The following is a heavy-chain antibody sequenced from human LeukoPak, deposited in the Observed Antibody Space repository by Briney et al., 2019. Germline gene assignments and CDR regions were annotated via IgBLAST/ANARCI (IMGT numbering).Heavy chain of an antibody. CDR3: ARLVAVRYYYGMDV. D-gene: IGHD5-12*01. V-gene: IGHV4-59*08. CDR1: GGSISSYY. CDR2: IYYSGST. J-gene: IGHJ6*02. Sequence: SETLSLTCTVSGGSISSYYWSWIRQPPGKGLEWIGYIYYSGSTNYNPSLKSRVTISVDTSKNQFSLKLSSVTAADTAVYYCARLVAVRYYYGMDVWGQGTTVTVSS.